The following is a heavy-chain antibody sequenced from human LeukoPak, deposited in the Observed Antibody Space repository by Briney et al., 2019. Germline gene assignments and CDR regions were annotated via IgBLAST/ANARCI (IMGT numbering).Heavy chain of an antibody. CDR3: AKDGWVCSGGSCYSG. CDR2: ISGSGGST. J-gene: IGHJ4*02. V-gene: IGHV3-23*01. CDR1: GFTFSSYG. Sequence: PGGSLRLSCAASGFTFSSYGMSWVRQAPGKGLEWVSAISGSGGSTYYADSVKGRFTISRDNSKNTLYLQMNSLRAEDTAVYYCAKDGWVCSGGSCYSGWGQGTLVTVSS. D-gene: IGHD2-15*01.